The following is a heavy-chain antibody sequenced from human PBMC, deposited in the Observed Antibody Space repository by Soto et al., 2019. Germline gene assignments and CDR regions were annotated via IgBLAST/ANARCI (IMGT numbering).Heavy chain of an antibody. V-gene: IGHV4-30-2*01. CDR1: GGSISSGGYS. CDR2: IYHSVST. J-gene: IGHJ4*02. Sequence: QLQLLESGSGLVKPSQTLSLTCAVSGGSISSGGYSWSWIRQPPGKGLEWIGYIYHSVSTYYNPSLKSRVTISVDRSKNQFSLRLSSVTAADTAVYYCARVSDYWGQGTLVTVSS. CDR3: ARVSDY.